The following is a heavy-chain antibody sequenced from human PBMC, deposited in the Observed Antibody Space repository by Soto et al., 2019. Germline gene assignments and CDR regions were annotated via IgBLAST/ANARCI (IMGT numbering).Heavy chain of an antibody. CDR2: IYYSGST. V-gene: IGHV4-59*12. D-gene: IGHD3-3*01. CDR3: ARAPYYDFWSGFDY. J-gene: IGHJ4*02. Sequence: SETLSLTCTVSGGSISSYYWSWIRQPPGKGLEWIGYIYYSGSTNYNPSLKSRVTISVDTSKNQFSLKLSSVTAADTAVYYCARAPYYDFWSGFDYWGQGTLVTVSS. CDR1: GGSISSYY.